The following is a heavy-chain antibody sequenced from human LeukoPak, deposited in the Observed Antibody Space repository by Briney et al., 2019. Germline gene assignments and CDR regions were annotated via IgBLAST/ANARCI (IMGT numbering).Heavy chain of an antibody. D-gene: IGHD1-26*01. Sequence: GGSLRLSCAASGFTFSDYTMNWVRQAPGKGLEWVSSIGSVTTYIYYADSVKGRFTISRDNSKNMLYLQMNSLRAEDTAVYYCARGPIVGPTKGFDPWGQGTLVTVSS. V-gene: IGHV3-21*04. CDR1: GFTFSDYT. J-gene: IGHJ5*02. CDR3: ARGPIVGPTKGFDP. CDR2: IGSVTTYI.